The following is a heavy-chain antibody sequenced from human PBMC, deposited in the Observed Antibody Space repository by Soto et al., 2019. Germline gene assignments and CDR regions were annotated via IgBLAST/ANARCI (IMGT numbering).Heavy chain of an antibody. D-gene: IGHD3-3*01. J-gene: IGHJ4*02. CDR1: GFTFSNAW. V-gene: IGHV3-15*07. Sequence: GGSLRLSCAASGFTFSNAWMNWVRQAPGKGLEWVGRIKSKTDGGTTDYAAPVKGRFTISRDDSKNTLYLQMNSLKTEDTAVYYCTTGGYDFWSARGNYYFDYWGQGTLVTVSS. CDR2: IKSKTDGGTT. CDR3: TTGGYDFWSARGNYYFDY.